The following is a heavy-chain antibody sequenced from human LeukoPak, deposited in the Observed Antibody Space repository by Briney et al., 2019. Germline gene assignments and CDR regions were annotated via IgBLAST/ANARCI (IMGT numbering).Heavy chain of an antibody. J-gene: IGHJ2*01. CDR3: AKDQGTAIFGVIIPDRYFDL. D-gene: IGHD3-3*01. Sequence: GGSLLLSCDPSGFTYRNYWMSWVRQAPGKGVEGVANINQDGSKIHNVDYMKGRFPISEHNAKNSLYLQMNSLRAEDTAVYYCAKDQGTAIFGVIIPDRYFDLWGRGTLVTVSS. V-gene: IGHV3-7*05. CDR1: GFTYRNYW. CDR2: INQDGSKI.